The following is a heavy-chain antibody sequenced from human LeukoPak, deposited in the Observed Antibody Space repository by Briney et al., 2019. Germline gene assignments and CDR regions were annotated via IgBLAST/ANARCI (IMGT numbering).Heavy chain of an antibody. CDR2: ISGGGGST. CDR3: AKRSED. CDR1: GFTFSSYA. Sequence: GSLRLSCAASGFTFSSYAMTWFRQPPGKGLDWVSTISGGGGSTNYTDSVKGRFTISRDNSKNTLYRQMNSLRAEDTAVYYCAKRSEDWGQGTLVTVSS. V-gene: IGHV3-23*01. J-gene: IGHJ4*02.